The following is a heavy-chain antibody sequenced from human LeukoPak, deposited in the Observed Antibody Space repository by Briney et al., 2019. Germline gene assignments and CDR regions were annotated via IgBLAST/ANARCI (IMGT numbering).Heavy chain of an antibody. CDR3: VRHIKPAGPWDGMDV. CDR1: GYTFTSYG. CDR2: ISAYNSNR. Sequence: ASVKVSCKASGYTFTSYGISWVRQAPGQGLEWVAWISAYNSNRNSAEKFQGRVTMTIDTSTSTAYMELRSLKSDDTAVYYCVRHIKPAGPWDGMDVWGKGPRSSSPQ. V-gene: IGHV1-18*04. D-gene: IGHD1-26*01. J-gene: IGHJ6*01.